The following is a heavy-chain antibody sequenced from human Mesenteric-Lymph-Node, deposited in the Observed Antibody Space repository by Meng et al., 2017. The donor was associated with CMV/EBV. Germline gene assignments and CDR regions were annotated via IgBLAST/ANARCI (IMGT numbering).Heavy chain of an antibody. J-gene: IGHJ4*02. CDR2: IKQDGSEK. CDR3: AKDWGPTVVTQGVDY. V-gene: IGHV3-7*03. CDR1: GFTFSSYW. Sequence: GESLKISCAASGFTFSSYWMSWVRQAPGKGLEWVANIKQDGSEKYYVDSVKGRFTISRDNAKNSLYLLMNSLRAEDTALYYCAKDWGPTVVTQGVDYWGQGTLVTVSS. D-gene: IGHD4-23*01.